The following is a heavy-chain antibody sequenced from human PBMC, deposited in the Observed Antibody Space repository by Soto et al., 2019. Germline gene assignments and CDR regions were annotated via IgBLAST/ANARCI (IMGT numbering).Heavy chain of an antibody. J-gene: IGHJ5*02. CDR3: ATWPELPRRSGYYTAP. Sequence: PSETLCVSYSVVCGSSVDHYGSRILQPPGKGLEWIGYIYYSGSTNYNPSLKSRVTISVDTSKNQFSLKLSSVTAADTAVYYCATWPELPRRSGYYTAPWGQGTLVTVSS. D-gene: IGHD3-3*01. CDR1: CGSSVDHY. V-gene: IGHV4-59*11. CDR2: IYYSGST.